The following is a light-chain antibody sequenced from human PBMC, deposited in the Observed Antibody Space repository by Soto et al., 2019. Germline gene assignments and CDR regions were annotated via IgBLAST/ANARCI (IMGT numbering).Light chain of an antibody. CDR1: QSVRTY. CDR3: QQYDSYSSGP. CDR2: DAS. V-gene: IGKV3D-15*01. J-gene: IGKJ1*01. Sequence: VMRTQSPATLSVSPGERATLSCRSSQSVRTYLAWYQVKPGQAPRLLIYDASRRASGVPARFSGSGSGTEFTLTISNLQPDDFATYYCQQYDSYSSGPFGQGTKVDIK.